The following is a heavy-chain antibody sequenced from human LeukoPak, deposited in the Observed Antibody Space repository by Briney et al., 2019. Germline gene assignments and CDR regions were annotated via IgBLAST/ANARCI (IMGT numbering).Heavy chain of an antibody. CDR3: AKGTGYSSSWYDY. CDR1: GFTFSSYG. V-gene: IGHV3-33*06. D-gene: IGHD6-13*01. CDR2: IWYDGSNK. J-gene: IGHJ4*02. Sequence: GRSLRLSCAASGFTFSSYGMHWARQAPGKGLEWVAVIWYDGSNKYYADSVKGRFTISRDNSKNTLYLQMNSLRAEDTAVYYCAKGTGYSSSWYDYWGQGTLVTVSS.